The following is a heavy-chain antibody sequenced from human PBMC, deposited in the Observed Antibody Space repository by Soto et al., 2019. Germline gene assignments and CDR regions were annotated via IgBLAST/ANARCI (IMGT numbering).Heavy chain of an antibody. CDR3: TRTLGYCSSTSCKVFDY. D-gene: IGHD2-2*01. CDR2: IRSKANSYAT. Sequence: GGSLRLSCAASGFTFSGSAMHWVRQASGKGLEWVGRIRSKANSYATAYAASVKGRFTISRDDSKNTAYLQMNSLKTEDTAVYYCTRTLGYCSSTSCKVFDYWGQGTLVTVSS. V-gene: IGHV3-73*01. J-gene: IGHJ4*02. CDR1: GFTFSGSA.